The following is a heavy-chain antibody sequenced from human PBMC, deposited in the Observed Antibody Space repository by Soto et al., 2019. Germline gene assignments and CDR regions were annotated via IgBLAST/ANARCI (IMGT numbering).Heavy chain of an antibody. Sequence: SGKVCYEASARTFSSYAISWVRQAPVQGLEWMGGIIPIFGTANYAQKFQGRVTITADESTSTAYMELSSLRSEDTAVYYCAGTSYYYDSSGYYFDYWGQGTLVTVSS. V-gene: IGHV1-69*13. CDR3: AGTSYYYDSSGYYFDY. J-gene: IGHJ4*02. D-gene: IGHD3-22*01. CDR2: IIPIFGTA. CDR1: ARTFSSYA.